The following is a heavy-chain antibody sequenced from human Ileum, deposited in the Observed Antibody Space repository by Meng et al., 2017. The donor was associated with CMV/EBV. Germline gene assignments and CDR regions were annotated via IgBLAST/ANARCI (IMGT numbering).Heavy chain of an antibody. V-gene: IGHV4-61*01. CDR2: VSYTGTT. J-gene: IGHJ4*02. D-gene: IGHD1-1*01. Sequence: SETLSLTCAVSGASVPSGSHFWSWVRQTQGKGLEWIGYVSYTGTTDYNPSLKSRVTISLDRSKNQFSLRLNSVTAGDTAMYYCATQIHWNDHFGSWGQGMLVTVSS. CDR3: ATQIHWNDHFGS. CDR1: GASVPSGSHF.